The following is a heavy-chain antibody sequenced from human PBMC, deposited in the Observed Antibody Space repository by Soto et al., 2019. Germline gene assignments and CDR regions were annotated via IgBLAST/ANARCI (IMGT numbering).Heavy chain of an antibody. V-gene: IGHV3-48*01. J-gene: IGHJ3*02. CDR2: ISTGSSNI. CDR1: GFTFSSHP. Sequence: PGGSLRPSCAASGFTFSSHPMNWVRQAPGKGLEWISYISTGSSNIFYADSVKGRFTISRDNAMNSLYLQMDSLRAEDTAMYYCARRGYYYDSSGYSLTPYAFDIWGQGTMVTVSS. CDR3: ARRGYYYDSSGYSLTPYAFDI. D-gene: IGHD3-22*01.